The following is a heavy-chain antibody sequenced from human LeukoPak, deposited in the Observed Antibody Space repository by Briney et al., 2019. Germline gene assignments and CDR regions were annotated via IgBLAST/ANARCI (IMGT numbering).Heavy chain of an antibody. V-gene: IGHV4-31*03. Sequence: SQTLSLTCPVSGGSISSGGYYWSWIRQRPGKDLEWIGYIYYSGNTYYNPSLKSRVTISVDTSKNQFSLKLNSVTAADTAVYYCARSTVPYYFDYWGQGTLVTVSS. CDR1: GGSISSGGYY. CDR2: IYYSGNT. J-gene: IGHJ4*01. D-gene: IGHD4-17*01. CDR3: ARSTVPYYFDY.